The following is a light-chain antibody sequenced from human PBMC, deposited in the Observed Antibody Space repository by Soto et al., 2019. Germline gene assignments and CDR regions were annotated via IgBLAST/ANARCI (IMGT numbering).Light chain of an antibody. V-gene: IGKV1-39*01. CDR3: QQTFRNPRT. CDR2: AAS. Sequence: DIFLTQSPASLSASVGDTVTITCRANQNIDKYLNWYHQKPGKAPKFLISAASSLQSGVPVRFSGSRSGTEFTLSITNLQPEDFGSYFCQQTFRNPRTFGPGTKLHI. CDR1: QNIDKY. J-gene: IGKJ3*01.